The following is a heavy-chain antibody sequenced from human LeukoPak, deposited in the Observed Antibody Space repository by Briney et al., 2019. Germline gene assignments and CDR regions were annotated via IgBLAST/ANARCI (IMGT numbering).Heavy chain of an antibody. J-gene: IGHJ3*02. Sequence: SETLSLTCTVSGGSISSYYWSWIRQPPGKGLEWIGYIYYSGSTNYNPSLKSRVTISVDTSKNQFSLKLSSVTAADTAMYYCARPIAVAATDAFDIWGQGTMVTVSS. CDR3: ARPIAVAATDAFDI. CDR1: GGSISSYY. D-gene: IGHD6-19*01. CDR2: IYYSGST. V-gene: IGHV4-59*08.